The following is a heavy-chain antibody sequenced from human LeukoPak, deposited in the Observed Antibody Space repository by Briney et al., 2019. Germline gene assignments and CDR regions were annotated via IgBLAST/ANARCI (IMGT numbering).Heavy chain of an antibody. D-gene: IGHD1-26*01. CDR1: GFTFSSCG. J-gene: IGHJ4*02. Sequence: GGSLRLSCAASGFTFSSCGMQWVRQAPGKGLEWVAVISYDGSNKYYADSVKGRFTISRDNSKNTLYLQMNSLRAEDTAVYHCARMRVGATEGLDYWGQGTLVTVSS. V-gene: IGHV3-30*03. CDR2: ISYDGSNK. CDR3: ARMRVGATEGLDY.